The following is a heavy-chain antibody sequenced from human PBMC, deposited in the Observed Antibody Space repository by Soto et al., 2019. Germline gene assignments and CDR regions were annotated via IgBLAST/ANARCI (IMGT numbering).Heavy chain of an antibody. Sequence: QVQLVQSGAAVKKPGSSVKVSCTASGGTFSSYAISWVRQAPGQGLEWSGGIIPIFGTANYAQKFQGRVTIPADESTSTSYMELSSLRSEDPAVYYCARDSPVDTAMVIRYYYYGMDVWGQGTTVTVSS. CDR3: ARDSPVDTAMVIRYYYYGMDV. D-gene: IGHD5-18*01. V-gene: IGHV1-69*01. CDR2: IIPIFGTA. CDR1: GGTFSSYA. J-gene: IGHJ6*02.